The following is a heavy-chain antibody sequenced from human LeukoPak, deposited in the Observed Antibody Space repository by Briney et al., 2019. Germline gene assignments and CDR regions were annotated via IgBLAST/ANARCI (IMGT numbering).Heavy chain of an antibody. CDR1: GFTFSSYA. V-gene: IGHV3-23*01. Sequence: GGSLRLSCPASGFTFSSYAMTWVRQAPGKGLEWVSTISGNGGSTYYADSVKGRFTISRDNSKNTLYLQMNSLRAKDTAVYYCARTYGSGSYWGYWGQGTLVTVSS. D-gene: IGHD3-10*01. J-gene: IGHJ4*02. CDR3: ARTYGSGSYWGY. CDR2: ISGNGGST.